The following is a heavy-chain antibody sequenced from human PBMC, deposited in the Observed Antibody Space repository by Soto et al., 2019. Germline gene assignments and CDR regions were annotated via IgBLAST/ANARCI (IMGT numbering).Heavy chain of an antibody. CDR1: GGTFSSYA. CDR2: IIPIFGTA. D-gene: IGHD3-9*01. J-gene: IGHJ6*02. V-gene: IGHV1-69*13. CDR3: ARPDYDILTGSPTLYYYYGMDV. Sequence: SVKVSCKASGGTFSSYAISWVRQAPGQGLEWMGGIIPIFGTANYAQKFQGRVTITADESTSTAYMELSSLRSEDTAVYYCARPDYDILTGSPTLYYYYGMDVWGQGTTVTVSS.